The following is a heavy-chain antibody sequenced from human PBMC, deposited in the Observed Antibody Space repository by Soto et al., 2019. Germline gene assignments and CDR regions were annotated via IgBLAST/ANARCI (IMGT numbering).Heavy chain of an antibody. Sequence: GGSLRLSCAASGFTFSNAWMNWVRQAPGKGLEWVGRIKSKTDGVKTDYAAPVKGRFTISRDDSKNTLYLQMNSLKTADTAVYYCTTDLSDTAMVGEIYYYYGMDVWGQGTTVTVSS. V-gene: IGHV3-15*07. D-gene: IGHD5-18*01. CDR3: TTDLSDTAMVGEIYYYYGMDV. CDR1: GFTFSNAW. J-gene: IGHJ6*02. CDR2: IKSKTDGVKT.